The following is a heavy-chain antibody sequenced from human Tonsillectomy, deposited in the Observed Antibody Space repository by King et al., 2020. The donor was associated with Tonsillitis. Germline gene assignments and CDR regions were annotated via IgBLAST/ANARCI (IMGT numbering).Heavy chain of an antibody. CDR2: FDPKDGET. J-gene: IGHJ6*02. CDR1: GYTLTELS. Sequence: VQLVQSGAEVRKPGASVKVSCKVSGYTLTELSMHWVRQAPGKGLEWMGSFDPKDGETMYAQKFQGRVTMTEDTSTDTAYLQLSSLRSEDTAVYYCVTVARAKANYYGMDVWGQGTTVTVSS. CDR3: VTVARAKANYYGMDV. V-gene: IGHV1-24*01.